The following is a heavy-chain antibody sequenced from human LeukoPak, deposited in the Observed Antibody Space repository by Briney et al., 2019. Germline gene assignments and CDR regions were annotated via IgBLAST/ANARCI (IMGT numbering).Heavy chain of an antibody. CDR3: ARGPPNWNYVEYYFDY. D-gene: IGHD1-7*01. CDR1: GYTFTSYG. V-gene: IGHV1-18*01. Sequence: ASVNVSCKASGYTFTSYGISWVRQAPGQGLEWMGWISAYNGNTNYAQKLQGRVTMTTDTSTSTAYMELRSLRSDDTAVYYCARGPPNWNYVEYYFDYWGQGTLVTVSS. CDR2: ISAYNGNT. J-gene: IGHJ4*02.